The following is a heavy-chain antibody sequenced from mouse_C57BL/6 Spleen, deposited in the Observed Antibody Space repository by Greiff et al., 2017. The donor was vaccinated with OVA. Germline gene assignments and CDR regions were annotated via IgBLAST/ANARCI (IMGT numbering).Heavy chain of an antibody. CDR3: ARHPTMVTTNYFDY. D-gene: IGHD2-9*01. CDR2: ISSGGSYT. V-gene: IGHV5-6*01. CDR1: GFTFSSYG. J-gene: IGHJ2*01. Sequence: EVKLMESGGDLVKPGGSLKLSCAASGFTFSSYGMSWVRQTPDKRLEWVATISSGGSYTYYPDSVKGRFTISRDNAKNTLYLQMSSLKSEDTAMYYCARHPTMVTTNYFDYWGQGTTLTVSS.